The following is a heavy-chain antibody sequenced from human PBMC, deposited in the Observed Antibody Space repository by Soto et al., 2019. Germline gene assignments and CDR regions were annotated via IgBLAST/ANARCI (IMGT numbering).Heavy chain of an antibody. Sequence: GGSLRLSCAASGFTFSTYAMSWVRQAPGKGLEWVSAICGSGDNTYYADSVKGRFTISRDNSINTLYLQMNSLRTEDTAVYYCARPCGYGCLNADDIGGTGAMAAVSS. J-gene: IGHJ3*02. CDR1: GFTFSTYA. D-gene: IGHD5-12*01. CDR3: ARPCGYGCLNADDI. CDR2: ICGSGDNT. V-gene: IGHV3-23*01.